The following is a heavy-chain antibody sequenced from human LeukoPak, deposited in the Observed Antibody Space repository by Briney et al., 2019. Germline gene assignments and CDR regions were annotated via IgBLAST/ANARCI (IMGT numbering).Heavy chain of an antibody. V-gene: IGHV1-8*01. D-gene: IGHD6-19*01. J-gene: IGHJ4*02. CDR2: MNPNSGNT. CDR3: ARGRDKYRVKQWLVGY. CDR1: GYTFTSYD. Sequence: ASVKVSCKASGYTFTSYDINWVRQATGQGLEWMGWMNPNSGNTGYAQKFQGRVTMTRNTSISTAYMELSSLRSEDTAVYYCARGRDKYRVKQWLVGYWGQGTLVTVSS.